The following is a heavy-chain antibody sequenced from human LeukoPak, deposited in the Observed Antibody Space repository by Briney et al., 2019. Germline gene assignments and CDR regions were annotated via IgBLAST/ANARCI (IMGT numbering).Heavy chain of an antibody. CDR2: ISSGSSYI. CDR3: ARVATGIAAPIDY. Sequence: PGGSLRLSCAASGFTFGSYTMNWVRQAPGKGLEWVSSISSGSSYIYYADSVKGRFTISRDNAKNSLYLQMHSLRAEDTALYYCARVATGIAAPIDYWGQGTLVTVSS. D-gene: IGHD6-13*01. J-gene: IGHJ4*02. CDR1: GFTFGSYT. V-gene: IGHV3-21*01.